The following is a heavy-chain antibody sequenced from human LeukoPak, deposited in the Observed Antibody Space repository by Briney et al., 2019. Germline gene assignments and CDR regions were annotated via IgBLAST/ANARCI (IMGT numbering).Heavy chain of an antibody. V-gene: IGHV3-30*04. J-gene: IGHJ6*02. CDR1: GFTFSSYA. CDR2: ISYDGSNK. CDR3: ARNDILTGYYRYYGIDV. D-gene: IGHD3-9*01. Sequence: PGGSLRLSCAASGFTFSSYAMHWVRQAPGKGLEWVAVISYDGSNKYYADSVKGRFTISRDSSKNTLYLQMNSLRAEDTAVYYCARNDILTGYYRYYGIDVWGQGTTVTVSS.